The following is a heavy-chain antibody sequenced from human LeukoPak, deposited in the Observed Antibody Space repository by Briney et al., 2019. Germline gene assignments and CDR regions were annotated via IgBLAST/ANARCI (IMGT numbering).Heavy chain of an antibody. CDR3: ARDYGDYPSWYFDL. V-gene: IGHV4-59*01. CDR2: IYYTGST. J-gene: IGHJ2*01. D-gene: IGHD4-17*01. Sequence: SETLSLTCTVSGGSISSYYWSWIRQPPGKGLEWIGYIYYTGSTNYNPSLKSRVTISVNTSKNQFSLKLSSVTAADTAVNYCARDYGDYPSWYFDLWGRGTLVTVSS. CDR1: GGSISSYY.